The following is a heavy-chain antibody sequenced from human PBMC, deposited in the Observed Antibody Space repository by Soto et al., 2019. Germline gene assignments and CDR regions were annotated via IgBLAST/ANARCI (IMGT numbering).Heavy chain of an antibody. V-gene: IGHV1-8*01. J-gene: IGHJ4*02. CDR3: AREAAALANAY. CDR1: GYTFTSYD. D-gene: IGHD2-2*01. Sequence: QVQLVQSGAEVKQPGASVKVSSKASGYTFTSYDINCVRQDTGHGLEWMGWMNPNSGNTGYAQTFQGRVTMTRNTSISTSYMELSRLRSEDTAVYYCAREAAALANAYWGQGTLVTVSS. CDR2: MNPNSGNT.